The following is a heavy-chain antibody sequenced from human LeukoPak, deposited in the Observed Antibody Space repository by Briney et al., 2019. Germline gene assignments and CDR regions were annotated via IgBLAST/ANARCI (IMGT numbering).Heavy chain of an antibody. CDR2: INHSGST. Sequence: SETLSLTCAVYGGSFSGYYWSWIRQPPGKGLEWIGEINHSGSTNYNPSLKSRVTISVDTSKNQFSLKLSSVTAADTAVYYCARGRSSGCFGNWGQGTLVTVS. J-gene: IGHJ4*02. D-gene: IGHD6-19*01. V-gene: IGHV4-34*01. CDR3: ARGRSSGCFGN. CDR1: GGSFSGYY.